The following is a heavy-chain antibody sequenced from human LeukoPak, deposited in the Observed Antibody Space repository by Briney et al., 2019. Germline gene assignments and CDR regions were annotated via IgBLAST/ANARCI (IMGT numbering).Heavy chain of an antibody. CDR1: GFTFDGYG. Sequence: GGSLRLSCAASGFTFDGYGMSWVRQAPGKGLEWVSGINWNGGSTGYADSVKGRFTISRDNAKNSLYLQMNSLRAEDTALYYCARALSPTDSSGSFDYWGQGTLVTVSS. CDR3: ARALSPTDSSGSFDY. D-gene: IGHD3-22*01. J-gene: IGHJ4*02. V-gene: IGHV3-20*04. CDR2: INWNGGST.